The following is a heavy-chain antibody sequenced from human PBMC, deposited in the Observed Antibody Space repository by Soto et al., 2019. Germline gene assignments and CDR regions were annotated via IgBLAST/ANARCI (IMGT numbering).Heavy chain of an antibody. V-gene: IGHV4-39*01. CDR1: GGSISSSSYY. J-gene: IGHJ4*02. Sequence: QLQLQESGPGLVKPSETLSLTCTVSGGSISSSSYYWGWIRQPPGKGLEWIGSIYYSGSTYYNPSLKSRVNISVDTSKNQFSLKLSSVTAADTAVYYCARGITMIVVVITTAAYFDYWGQGTLVTVSS. CDR3: ARGITMIVVVITTAAYFDY. D-gene: IGHD3-22*01. CDR2: IYYSGST.